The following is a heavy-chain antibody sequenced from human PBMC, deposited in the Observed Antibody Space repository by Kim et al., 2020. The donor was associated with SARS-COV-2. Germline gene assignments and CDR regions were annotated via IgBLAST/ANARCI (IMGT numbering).Heavy chain of an antibody. Sequence: SETLSLTCTVSGGSVSSGSYYWSWIRQPPGKGLEWIGYIYYSGSTNYNPSLKSRVTISVDTSKNQFSLKLSSVTAANTAVYYCARGRLRYFDWLHHDAFDIWGQGTMVTVSS. CDR1: GGSVSSGSYY. V-gene: IGHV4-61*01. CDR3: ARGRLRYFDWLHHDAFDI. CDR2: IYYSGST. J-gene: IGHJ3*02. D-gene: IGHD3-9*01.